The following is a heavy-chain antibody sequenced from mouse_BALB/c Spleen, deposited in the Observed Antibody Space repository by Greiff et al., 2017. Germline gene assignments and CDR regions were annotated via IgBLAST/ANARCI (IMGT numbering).Heavy chain of an antibody. J-gene: IGHJ4*01. CDR3: ARGYGTYAMDY. D-gene: IGHD2-10*02. V-gene: IGHV5-12-1*01. CDR2: ISSGGGST. CDR1: GFAFSSYD. Sequence: EVQLVESGGGLVKPGGSLKLSCAASGFAFSSYDMSWVRQTPEKRLEWVAYISSGGGSTYYPDTVKGRFTISRDNAKNTLYLQMSSLKSEDTAMYYCARGYGTYAMDYWGQGTSVTVSS.